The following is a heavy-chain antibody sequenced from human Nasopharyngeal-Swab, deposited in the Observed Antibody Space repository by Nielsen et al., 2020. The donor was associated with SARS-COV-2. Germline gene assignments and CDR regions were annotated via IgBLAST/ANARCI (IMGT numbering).Heavy chain of an antibody. CDR1: GFIISSYA. J-gene: IGHJ4*02. V-gene: IGHV3-23*01. D-gene: IGHD4-23*01. CDR3: AKGVTPLAY. Sequence: GKSLKISCAASGFIISSYAMSWVRQAPGKGLEWVSAISGSGASTYYADSVKGRFTISRDNSKNTLYLQMNSLRAEDTAVYYCAKGVTPLAYWGQGTLVTVSS. CDR2: ISGSGAST.